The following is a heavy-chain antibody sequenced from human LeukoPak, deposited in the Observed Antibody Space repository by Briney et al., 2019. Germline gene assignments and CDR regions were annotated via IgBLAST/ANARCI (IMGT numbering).Heavy chain of an antibody. CDR2: MNPNSGNA. V-gene: IGHV1-8*01. CDR1: GYTFTSYD. CDR3: AKDGVVGDRRNYMDV. J-gene: IGHJ6*03. Sequence: ASVKVSCKASGYTFTSYDINWVRQATGQGLEWMGWMNPNSGNAGYAQKFQGRVTMTRNTSISTAYMELSNLRPEDTAVYYCAKDGVVGDRRNYMDVWGKGTTVTVSS. D-gene: IGHD1-26*01.